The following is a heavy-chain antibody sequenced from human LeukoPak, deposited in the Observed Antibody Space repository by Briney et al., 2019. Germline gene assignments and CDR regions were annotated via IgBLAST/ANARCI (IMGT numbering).Heavy chain of an antibody. V-gene: IGHV4-39*01. CDR3: ARLQVFYYMDV. CDR2: IYYSGRT. J-gene: IGHJ6*03. CDR1: GGSISSYY. Sequence: SETLSLTCTVSGGSISSYYWGWIRQPPGKGLEWIGTIYYSGRTYYNPSLKSRVTISVDTSKNQFSLKLSSVTAADTAVYYCARLQVFYYMDVWGKGTTVTISS.